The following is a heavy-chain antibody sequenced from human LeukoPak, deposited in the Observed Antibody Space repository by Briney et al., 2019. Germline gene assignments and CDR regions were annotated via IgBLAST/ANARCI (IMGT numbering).Heavy chain of an antibody. CDR2: ISSSSSYI. Sequence: GGSPRLSCAASGFTFSSYSMNWVRQAPGKGLEWVSSISSSSSYIYYADSVKGRFTISRDNAKNSLYLQMNSLRAEDTAVYYCASQRLDYGDYIDYWGQGTLVTVSS. CDR1: GFTFSSYS. V-gene: IGHV3-21*01. D-gene: IGHD4-17*01. J-gene: IGHJ4*02. CDR3: ASQRLDYGDYIDY.